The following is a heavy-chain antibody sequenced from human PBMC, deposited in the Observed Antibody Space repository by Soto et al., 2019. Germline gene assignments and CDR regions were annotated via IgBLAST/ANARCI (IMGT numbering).Heavy chain of an antibody. Sequence: SETMSLTCAVSGYSISSGYYWGWIRQPPGKGLEWIGSIYHSGSTYYNPSLKSRVTISVDTSKNQFSLKLSSVTAADTAMYYCARQIYDSDTGPNFQYYFDSWGQGTPVT. V-gene: IGHV4-38-2*01. CDR2: IYHSGST. D-gene: IGHD3-22*01. CDR1: GYSISSGYY. J-gene: IGHJ4*02. CDR3: ARQIYDSDTGPNFQYYFDS.